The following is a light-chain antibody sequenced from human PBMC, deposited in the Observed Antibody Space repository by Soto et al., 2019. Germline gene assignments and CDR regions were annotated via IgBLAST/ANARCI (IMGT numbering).Light chain of an antibody. V-gene: IGKV3D-15*01. CDR1: QSVRTY. Sequence: EIVLTQSPVTLSLSPGERATLSCRASQSVRTYLAWYQVKPGQAPRLLIYGASTRATGIPARFSGSGSGTEFTLTINSLQSEDFVVYYCQQYDNWPPTFGQGTRLEIK. CDR2: GAS. CDR3: QQYDNWPPT. J-gene: IGKJ5*01.